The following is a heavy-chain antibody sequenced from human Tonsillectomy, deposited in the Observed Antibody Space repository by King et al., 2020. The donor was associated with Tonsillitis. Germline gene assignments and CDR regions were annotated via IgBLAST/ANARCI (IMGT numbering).Heavy chain of an antibody. Sequence: VQLVEYGAEVKKPGESLRISCKGSGYSFSSYWISWVRQMPGKGLEWMGNIDPSDSYTNYSPSFQGHVTISADKSISTAYLQWSSLKASDTAMYYCARRSNDFWSGSQYPPSEGTYFYMDVWGKGTTVTVSS. V-gene: IGHV5-10-1*03. J-gene: IGHJ6*03. CDR1: GYSFSSYW. CDR2: IDPSDSYT. D-gene: IGHD3-3*01. CDR3: ARRSNDFWSGSQYPPSEGTYFYMDV.